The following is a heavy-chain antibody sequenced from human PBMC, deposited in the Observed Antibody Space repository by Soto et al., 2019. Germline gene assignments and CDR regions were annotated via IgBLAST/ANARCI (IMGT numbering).Heavy chain of an antibody. CDR3: ARQASGYYYGWFDP. J-gene: IGHJ5*02. D-gene: IGHD3-22*01. CDR2: IYYSGST. Sequence: SETLSLTCTVSGCSVSSGSYYWIWIRQPPGKGLECVGYIYYSGSTNYNPSLKSRVTISVDTSNNQFSLKLSSVTAADTAVYYCARQASGYYYGWFDPWGQGTLVTVSS. CDR1: GCSVSSGSYY. V-gene: IGHV4-61*01.